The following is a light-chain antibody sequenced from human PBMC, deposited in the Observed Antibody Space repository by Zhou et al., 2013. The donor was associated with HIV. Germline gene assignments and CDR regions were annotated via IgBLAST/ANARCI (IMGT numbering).Light chain of an antibody. CDR3: QHYAASPST. CDR1: QTLGSRT. J-gene: IGKJ4*01. Sequence: EIVLTQSPGTLSLSPGERATLSCRATQTLGSRTLAWYQQKPGQAPRLLISGASFRASGIPDRFSGSGSGTDFTLTISRLEPEDFAVYYCQHYAASPSTFGGGTKVEIK. CDR2: GAS. V-gene: IGKV3-20*01.